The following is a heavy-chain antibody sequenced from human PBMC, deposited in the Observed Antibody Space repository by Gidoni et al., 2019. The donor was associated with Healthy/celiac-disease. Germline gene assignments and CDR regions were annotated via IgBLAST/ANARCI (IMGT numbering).Heavy chain of an antibody. V-gene: IGHV1-2*02. Sequence: QVQLVQSGAEVKKPGASVKVSCKASGYNFTGYYMHWVRQAPGQGLEWMGWLNPNSGGQNYAQKFQGRVTMTRATSISTAYMELSRLRSDDTAVYYCARTGGHVSDAFDIWGQGTMVTVFS. CDR3: ARTGGHVSDAFDI. CDR1: GYNFTGYY. CDR2: LNPNSGGQ. J-gene: IGHJ3*02. D-gene: IGHD3-10*01.